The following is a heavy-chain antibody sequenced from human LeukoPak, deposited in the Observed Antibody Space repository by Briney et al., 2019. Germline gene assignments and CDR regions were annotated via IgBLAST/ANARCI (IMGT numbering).Heavy chain of an antibody. V-gene: IGHV4-59*01. Sequence: SETQSLTCTVSGGSLSSYYWSWIRQPPGKGLEWIGYIYYSGSTNYNPSLKSRVTISVDTSKNQFSLKLSSVTAADTAVYYCARTPPPGYSYGYGTHGWFDPWGQGTLVTVSS. CDR2: IYYSGST. D-gene: IGHD5-18*01. CDR1: GGSLSSYY. CDR3: ARTPPPGYSYGYGTHGWFDP. J-gene: IGHJ5*02.